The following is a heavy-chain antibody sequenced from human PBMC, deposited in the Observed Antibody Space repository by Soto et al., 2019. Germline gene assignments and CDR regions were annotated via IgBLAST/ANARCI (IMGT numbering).Heavy chain of an antibody. CDR1: GFTFSSYS. CDR3: ARDSAEGIAAAGPDFDY. D-gene: IGHD6-13*01. Sequence: EVQLVESGGGLVQPGGSLRLSCAASGFTFSSYSMNWVRQAPGKGLEWVSYISSSSSTIYYADSVKGRFTISRDNAKNSLYLQMNSLRDEDTAVYYCARDSAEGIAAAGPDFDYWGQGTLVTVSS. J-gene: IGHJ4*02. CDR2: ISSSSSTI. V-gene: IGHV3-48*02.